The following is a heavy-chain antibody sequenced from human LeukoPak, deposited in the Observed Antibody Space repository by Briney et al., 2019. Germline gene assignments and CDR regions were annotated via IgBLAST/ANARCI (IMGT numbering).Heavy chain of an antibody. D-gene: IGHD6-6*01. Sequence: GGSLRLSCAASGFTFNNYGMHWVRQAPGKGLEWVAVIWCDGSNKYYADSVKGRFTISRDNSKNTLYLEMTSLRADDTAVYYCSRDIAARRLDYWGQGTLVTVSS. CDR2: IWCDGSNK. V-gene: IGHV3-33*08. J-gene: IGHJ4*02. CDR3: SRDIAARRLDY. CDR1: GFTFNNYG.